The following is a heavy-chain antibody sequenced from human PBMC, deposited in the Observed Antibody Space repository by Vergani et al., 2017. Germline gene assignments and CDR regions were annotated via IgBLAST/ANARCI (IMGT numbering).Heavy chain of an antibody. D-gene: IGHD3-22*01. CDR3: ARGTSDYYDSSGSADAFDI. CDR2: ISYDGSNK. CDR1: GFTFSSYA. V-gene: IGHV3-30-3*01. J-gene: IGHJ3*02. Sequence: VQLVESGGGVVQPGRSLRLSCAASGFTFSSYAMHWVRQAPGKGLEWVAVISYDGSNKYYADSVKGRFTISRDNSKNTLYLQMNSLRAEDTAVYYCARGTSDYYDSSGSADAFDIWGQGTMVTVSS.